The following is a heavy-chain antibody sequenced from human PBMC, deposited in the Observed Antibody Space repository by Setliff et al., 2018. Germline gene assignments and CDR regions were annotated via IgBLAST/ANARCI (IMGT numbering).Heavy chain of an antibody. D-gene: IGHD3-10*01. CDR2: INPSGGST. J-gene: IGHJ5*02. CDR1: GYTFTRYY. CDR3: ARAELLWFGGFDP. V-gene: IGHV1-46*01. Sequence: ASVKVSCKASGYTFTRYYVHWVRQAPGQGLEWMGIINPSGGSTSYAQKFQGRVTMTRDTSISTAYMELSSLRSEDTAVYYCARAELLWFGGFDPWGQGTLVTVSS.